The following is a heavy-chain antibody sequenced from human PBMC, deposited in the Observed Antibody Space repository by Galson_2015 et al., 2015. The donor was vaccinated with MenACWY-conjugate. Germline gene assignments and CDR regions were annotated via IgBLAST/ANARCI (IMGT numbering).Heavy chain of an antibody. V-gene: IGHV3-7*01. CDR2: IKPDGSEQ. CDR3: ARCHLNLDP. CDR1: GFTFSTYW. Sequence: SLRLSCAASGFTFSTYWMNWVRQAPGKGLEWVANIKPDGSEQYYVDSVKGRFTISRDNAKNSLFLQMNSLRVEDTAVYYCARCHLNLDPWGQGTLVTVSS. J-gene: IGHJ5*02.